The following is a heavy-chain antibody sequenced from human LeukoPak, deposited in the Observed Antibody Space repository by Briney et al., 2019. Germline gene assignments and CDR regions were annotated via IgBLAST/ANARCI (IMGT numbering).Heavy chain of an antibody. V-gene: IGHV3-74*01. J-gene: IGHJ4*02. D-gene: IGHD3/OR15-3a*01. CDR2: INSAGSST. CDR3: ARGGWTGEWEF. CDR1: GFTFSTYW. Sequence: PGGSLRLSCAASGFTFSTYWMQWVRQAPGKGLVWVSRINSAGSSTSYADSVKGRFTISRDNAKNTLYLQMNSLRVEDTAVYYCARGGWTGEWEFWGQGTLVSVSS.